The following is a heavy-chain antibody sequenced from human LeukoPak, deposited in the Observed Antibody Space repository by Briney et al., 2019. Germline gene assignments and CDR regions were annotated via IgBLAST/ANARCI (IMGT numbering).Heavy chain of an antibody. V-gene: IGHV4-30-4*08. CDR3: ARGRSGTYPAPDAFDI. J-gene: IGHJ3*02. CDR2: TYHSGST. D-gene: IGHD1-26*01. CDR1: GGSISSGGYY. Sequence: SQTLSLTCTVSGGSISSGGYYWNWIRQQPGKGLEWIGFTYHSGSTYYNPSLKSRVTISVDTSKNQFSLKLSSVTAADTAVYYCARGRSGTYPAPDAFDIWGQGTMVTVSS.